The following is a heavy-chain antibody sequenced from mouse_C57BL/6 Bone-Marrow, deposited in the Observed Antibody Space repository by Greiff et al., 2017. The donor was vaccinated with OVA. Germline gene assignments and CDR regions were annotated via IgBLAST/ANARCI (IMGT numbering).Heavy chain of an antibody. CDR2: IYPGSGGT. Sequence: QVQLKQPGAELVKPGASVKMSCKASGYTFTSYWITWVKQRPGQGLEWIGDIYPGSGGTNYNEKFKSKATLTVDTSSSTAYMQLSSLTSEDSAVYYCARRGYYGSSYAMDYWGQGTSVTVSS. D-gene: IGHD1-1*01. CDR3: ARRGYYGSSYAMDY. V-gene: IGHV1-55*01. J-gene: IGHJ4*01. CDR1: GYTFTSYW.